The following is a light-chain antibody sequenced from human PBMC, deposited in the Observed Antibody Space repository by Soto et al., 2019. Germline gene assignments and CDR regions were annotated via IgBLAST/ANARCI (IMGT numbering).Light chain of an antibody. CDR2: TNR. Sequence: QSVLTQPPSVSGAPGQRVTISCTGSSSNIGAGSDVHWYQQLPGTAPKLLIYTNRYRPSGVPDRFSGSRSGTSASLAITGLQAEDEADYYCQSYDSSLGYVFGTGTKLTVL. CDR3: QSYDSSLGYV. V-gene: IGLV1-40*01. CDR1: SSNIGAGSD. J-gene: IGLJ1*01.